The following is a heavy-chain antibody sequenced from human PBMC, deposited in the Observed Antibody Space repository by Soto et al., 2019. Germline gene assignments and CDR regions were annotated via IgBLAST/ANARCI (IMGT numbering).Heavy chain of an antibody. CDR3: SRQAADFWSGKPQYYMDV. J-gene: IGHJ6*03. Sequence: EVQLVESGGGLVQPGGSLKLSCAASGFTFSGSAMHWGRQASGKGLEWVGRIRSKPNNYATAYGASVKGRFTISRDDSKNTSYLQMNSLNSEDTAVYYCSRQAADFWSGKPQYYMDVWGKGTTVTVSS. CDR1: GFTFSGSA. CDR2: IRSKPNNYAT. V-gene: IGHV3-73*01. D-gene: IGHD3-3*01.